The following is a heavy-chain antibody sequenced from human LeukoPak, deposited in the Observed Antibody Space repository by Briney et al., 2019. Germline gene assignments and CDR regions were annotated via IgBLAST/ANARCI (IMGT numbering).Heavy chain of an antibody. V-gene: IGHV4-59*01. CDR3: AREGDDIVATIFAFDI. Sequence: SETLSLTCTVSGGSISSYYWSWLRQPPGKGLEGMGYIYYSGSTNYNPSLKSRVTISVDTSKNQFSLKLSSVTAADTAVYYCAREGDDIVATIFAFDIWGQGTMVTVSS. J-gene: IGHJ3*02. CDR2: IYYSGST. D-gene: IGHD5-12*01. CDR1: GGSISSYY.